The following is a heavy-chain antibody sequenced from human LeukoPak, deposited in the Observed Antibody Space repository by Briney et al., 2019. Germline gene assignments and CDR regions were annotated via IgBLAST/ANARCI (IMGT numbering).Heavy chain of an antibody. CDR3: ARQVPPWSSGWYYYFDY. J-gene: IGHJ4*02. Sequence: SVKVSCKASGYTFTGYYMHWVRQAPGQGLEWMGGIIPIFGTANYAQKFQGRVTITADESTSTAYMELSSLRSEDTAVYYCARQVPPWSSGWYYYFDYWGQGTLVTVSS. CDR2: IIPIFGTA. D-gene: IGHD6-19*01. V-gene: IGHV1-69*13. CDR1: GYTFTGYY.